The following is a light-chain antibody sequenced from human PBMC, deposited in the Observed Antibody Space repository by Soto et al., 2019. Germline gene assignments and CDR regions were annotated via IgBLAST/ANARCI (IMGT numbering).Light chain of an antibody. J-gene: IGKJ1*01. CDR3: QQYNNWTRT. CDR1: QSVSRN. Sequence: EPLMTQSPATRSLSPGARATLYCRASQSVSRNLAWYQQKPGQAPRLLIYGASTRATGIPARFSGSGSGTEFTLTISSLKYEDFAVYYCQQYNNWTRTFGQGTKVDIK. V-gene: IGKV3-15*01. CDR2: GAS.